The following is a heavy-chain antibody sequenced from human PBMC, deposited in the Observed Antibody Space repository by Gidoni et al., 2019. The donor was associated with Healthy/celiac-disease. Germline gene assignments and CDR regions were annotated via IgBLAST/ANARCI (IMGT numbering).Heavy chain of an antibody. CDR3: ARDSQWDQLPFDI. D-gene: IGHD1-26*01. J-gene: IGHJ3*02. Sequence: EVQLVESGGGLVQPGGSLRLSCAASGFPFSSYEMNWVRQAPGKGLEWVSYISSSGSTIYYADSVKGRFTISRDNAKNSLYLQMNSLRAEDTAVYYCARDSQWDQLPFDIWGQGTMVTVSS. CDR2: ISSSGSTI. V-gene: IGHV3-48*03. CDR1: GFPFSSYE.